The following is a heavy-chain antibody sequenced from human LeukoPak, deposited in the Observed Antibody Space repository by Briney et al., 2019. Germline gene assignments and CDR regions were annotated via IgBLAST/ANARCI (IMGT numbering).Heavy chain of an antibody. J-gene: IGHJ4*02. V-gene: IGHV3-7*01. CDR3: ARERYRTTATCYVGVPFDY. CDR2: IKQDGSEN. CDR1: GFIFSTYY. D-gene: IGHD2-2*01. Sequence: GGSLRLSCAASGFIFSTYYMTWVRQAPGKGLEWVAGIKQDGSENYYVDSVKGRFTISRDNSKNSLYLQMNSLRAEDTAVYFCARERYRTTATCYVGVPFDYWGQGTLVTVSS.